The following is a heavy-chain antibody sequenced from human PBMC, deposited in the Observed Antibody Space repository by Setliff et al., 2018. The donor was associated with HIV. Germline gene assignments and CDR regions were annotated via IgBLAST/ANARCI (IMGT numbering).Heavy chain of an antibody. CDR3: ARDEGRATGSWWDQSASWYLDY. D-gene: IGHD6-13*01. Sequence: ETLSITCTVSGGSISSYYWSWIRQPAGKRLEFIGRISAAGTINYNPSLRSRVTLSVDTSENQFSLTVNSVTAADTAMYFCARDEGRATGSWWDQSASWYLDYWGHGILVTVSS. CDR1: GGSISSYY. V-gene: IGHV4-4*07. J-gene: IGHJ4*01. CDR2: ISAAGTI.